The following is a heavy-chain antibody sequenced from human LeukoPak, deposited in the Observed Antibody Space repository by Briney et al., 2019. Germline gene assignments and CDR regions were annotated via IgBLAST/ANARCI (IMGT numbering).Heavy chain of an antibody. D-gene: IGHD2-15*01. Sequence: PGRSLRLSCAASGFTFDDYAMHWVRQAPGKGLEWVSGISWNSGSIGYADSVEGRFTISRDNAKNSLYLQMNSLRAEDTALYYCAKDMGPVVGDFGFDYWGQGTLVTVSS. CDR3: AKDMGPVVGDFGFDY. CDR2: ISWNSGSI. J-gene: IGHJ4*02. V-gene: IGHV3-9*01. CDR1: GFTFDDYA.